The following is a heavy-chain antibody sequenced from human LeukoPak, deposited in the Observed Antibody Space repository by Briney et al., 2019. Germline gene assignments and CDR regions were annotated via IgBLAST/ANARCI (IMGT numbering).Heavy chain of an antibody. D-gene: IGHD3-22*01. Sequence: SETLSLTCTVSGGSISSSSYYWGWIRQPPGKGLEWIGSIYYSGSTYYNPSLKSRVTISVDTSKNQFSLKLSSVTAADTAVYYCARVAGVTMIVVDAFDIWGQGTMVTVSS. J-gene: IGHJ3*02. CDR1: GGSISSSSYY. CDR2: IYYSGST. CDR3: ARVAGVTMIVVDAFDI. V-gene: IGHV4-39*07.